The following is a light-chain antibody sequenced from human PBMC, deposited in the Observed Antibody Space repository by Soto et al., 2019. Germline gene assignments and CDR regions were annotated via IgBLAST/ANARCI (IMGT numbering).Light chain of an antibody. J-gene: IGLJ1*01. Sequence: QSVLTQSPSASASLGASVKLTCTLSSGHSSYAIAWHQQQPEKGPRYLMKVNSDGSHIKGDGIPDRFSGSRSGAERYLTISSLQSEDEADYYCQTWGTGADVFGAGTKLTVL. CDR2: VNSDGSH. CDR3: QTWGTGADV. V-gene: IGLV4-69*01. CDR1: SGHSSYA.